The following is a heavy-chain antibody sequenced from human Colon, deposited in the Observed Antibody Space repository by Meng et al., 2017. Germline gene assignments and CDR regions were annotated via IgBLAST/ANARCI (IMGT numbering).Heavy chain of an antibody. CDR3: VRDPTGGSFHYFDS. V-gene: IGHV1-3*01. CDR1: GNTFTSNT. J-gene: IGHJ4*02. D-gene: IGHD1-14*01. Sequence: QVHLVQSGAEVKKPGASVKLSCKASGNTFTSNTIHWVRQAPGQRPEWMGGINAGSGNTKYSLKFQNRVTLTRDTSASTAYLEVKSLTSRDTAVYYCVRDPTGGSFHYFDSWGQGALVTVSS. CDR2: INAGSGNT.